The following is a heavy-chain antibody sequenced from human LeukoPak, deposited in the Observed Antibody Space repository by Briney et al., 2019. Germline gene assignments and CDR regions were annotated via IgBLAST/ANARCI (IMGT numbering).Heavy chain of an antibody. J-gene: IGHJ1*01. CDR2: INHSGST. Sequence: PSETLCLTCTVSGGSISSSSYYWGWIRQPPGKGLEWIGEINHSGSTNYNPSLKSRATISADTSKNQFSLKLSSVTAADTGVYYCARGRAATAWGQGTVVTVSS. V-gene: IGHV4-39*07. CDR3: ARGRAATA. CDR1: GGSISSSSYY. D-gene: IGHD6-13*01.